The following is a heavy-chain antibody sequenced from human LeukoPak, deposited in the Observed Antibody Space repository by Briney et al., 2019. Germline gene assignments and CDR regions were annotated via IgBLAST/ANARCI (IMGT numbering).Heavy chain of an antibody. J-gene: IGHJ5*02. CDR1: GGSISSYY. Sequence: SETLSLTCTVSGGSISSYYWSWIRQSPGKGLEWIGYMSYSESTNYNPSLKSRVTISVDTSKNQFSLKLSSVTAADTAVYYCASGGYCGSTDCYPNWFDPWGQGTLVTVSS. D-gene: IGHD2-2*01. V-gene: IGHV4-59*01. CDR3: ASGGYCGSTDCYPNWFDP. CDR2: MSYSEST.